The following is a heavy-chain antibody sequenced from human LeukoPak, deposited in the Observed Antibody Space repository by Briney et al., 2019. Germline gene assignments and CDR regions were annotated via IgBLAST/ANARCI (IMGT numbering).Heavy chain of an antibody. CDR2: MNTDGSRT. CDR3: ASDFTGRDDY. CDR1: GFTFSRYW. J-gene: IGHJ4*02. Sequence: PGGSLRQTFAASGFTFSRYWMHWVRQAPGKGLVWVSRMNTDGSRTDYADSVKGRFTISRDNAKNILYLQMNSLGAEDTAVYSCASDFTGRDDYWGQGNLVSVSS. V-gene: IGHV3-74*01.